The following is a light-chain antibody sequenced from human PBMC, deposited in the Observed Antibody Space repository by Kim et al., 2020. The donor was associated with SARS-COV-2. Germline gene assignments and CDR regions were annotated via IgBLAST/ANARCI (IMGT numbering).Light chain of an antibody. Sequence: ERSPSACRANPGVTSNDLGWDQQRPGQPPRHLIYGAPSRATGSPDMFSGRWSGTDFTLTISGLEPEDSATYYGQQNNSTPLTFGGGTKVDIK. CDR2: GAP. CDR3: QQNNSTPLT. CDR1: PGVTSND. V-gene: IGKV3-20*01. J-gene: IGKJ4*01.